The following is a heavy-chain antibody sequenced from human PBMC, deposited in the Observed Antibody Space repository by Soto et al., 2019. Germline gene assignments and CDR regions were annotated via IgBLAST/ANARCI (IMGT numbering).Heavy chain of an antibody. CDR3: ARALGVDTAMVRDSWFDP. Sequence: QVQLVQSGAEVKKPGSSVKVSCKASGGTFSSYAISWVRQAPGQGLEWMGGIIPIFGTANYAQKFHGRVTITADESTSTAYMALSSLRSEDTAVYYCARALGVDTAMVRDSWFDPWGQGTLVTVSS. J-gene: IGHJ5*02. V-gene: IGHV1-69*01. CDR2: IIPIFGTA. CDR1: GGTFSSYA. D-gene: IGHD5-18*01.